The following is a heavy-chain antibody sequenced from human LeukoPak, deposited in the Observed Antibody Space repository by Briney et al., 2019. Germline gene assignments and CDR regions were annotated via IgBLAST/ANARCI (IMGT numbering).Heavy chain of an antibody. CDR2: ISGSGGST. CDR3: AKLSEYYYDSSGYLDY. J-gene: IGHJ4*02. Sequence: GGSLGLSCAASGFTFSSYAMSWVRQAPGKGLEWVSAISGSGGSTYYADSVKGRFTISRDNSKNTLYLQMNSLRAEDTAVYYCAKLSEYYYDSSGYLDYWGQGTLVTVSS. D-gene: IGHD3-22*01. CDR1: GFTFSSYA. V-gene: IGHV3-23*01.